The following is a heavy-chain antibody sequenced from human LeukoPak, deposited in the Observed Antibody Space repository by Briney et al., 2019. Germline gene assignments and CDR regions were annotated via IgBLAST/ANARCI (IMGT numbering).Heavy chain of an antibody. D-gene: IGHD3-22*01. CDR1: GGSISSGGYY. V-gene: IGHV4-61*08. Sequence: PSQTLSLTCTVSGGSISSGGYYWSWIRQHPGKGLEWIGYIYYSGSTNYNPSLKSRVTISVDTSKNQFSLKLSSVTAADTAVYYCARGRYDSSGYYTTVDYWGQGTLVTVSS. J-gene: IGHJ4*02. CDR3: ARGRYDSSGYYTTVDY. CDR2: IYYSGST.